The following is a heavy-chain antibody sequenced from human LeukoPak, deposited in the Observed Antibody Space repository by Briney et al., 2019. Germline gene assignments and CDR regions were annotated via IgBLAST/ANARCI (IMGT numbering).Heavy chain of an antibody. CDR3: ARPSNSGYDF. J-gene: IGHJ4*02. D-gene: IGHD5-12*01. CDR1: GYTFSNHW. CDR2: IYPDDSDT. V-gene: IGHV5-51*01. Sequence: GESLKISCQGSGYTFSNHWIGWVRQMPGKGLEWMGIIYPDDSDTRYSPSFQGQVTMSADKSISTAYLQWSSLKASDTAMYYCARPSNSGYDFWGQGALVTVSS.